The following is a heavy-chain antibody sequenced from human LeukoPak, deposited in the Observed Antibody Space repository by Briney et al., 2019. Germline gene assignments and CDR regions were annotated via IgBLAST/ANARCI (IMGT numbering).Heavy chain of an antibody. J-gene: IGHJ5*02. V-gene: IGHV3-30*02. CDR2: IRYDGSNK. CDR3: AKDKLLIVGASPFDP. D-gene: IGHD1-26*01. CDR1: GFTFSSYC. Sequence: GGSLTLSCVASGFTFSSYCMHWVRLAPGEGLEWVAFIRYDGSNKYYATSVKGRFIISRDNSKNTLYLQMTSLRAEDTAVYYCAKDKLLIVGASPFDPWGQGTLVTVSS.